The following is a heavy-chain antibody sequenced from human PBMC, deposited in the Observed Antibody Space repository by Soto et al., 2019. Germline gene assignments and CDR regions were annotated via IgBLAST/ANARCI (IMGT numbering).Heavy chain of an antibody. CDR1: GFTFSSYA. CDR3: ARYTAMVIRGAECGTRCYYYYGMDV. J-gene: IGHJ6*02. V-gene: IGHV3-30-3*01. Sequence: PGGSLRLSCAASGFTFSSYAMHWFRQAAGKGLEWVAVISYDGSNKYYADSVKGRFTISRDNSKNTLYLQMNSLRAEDTAVYYCARYTAMVIRGAECGTRCYYYYGMDVWGQGTTVTVSS. CDR2: ISYDGSNK. D-gene: IGHD5-18*01.